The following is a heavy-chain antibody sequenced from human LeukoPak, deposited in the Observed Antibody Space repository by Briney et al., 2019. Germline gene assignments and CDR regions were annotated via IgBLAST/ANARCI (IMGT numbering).Heavy chain of an antibody. J-gene: IGHJ5*02. D-gene: IGHD3-3*01. CDR3: ARLTIFGVLTINWFDP. CDR2: INHSGST. V-gene: IGHV4-34*01. CDR1: GGSFSGYY. Sequence: SETLSLTCAVYGGSFSGYYWSWIRQPPGKGLEWIGEINHSGSTNYNPSLKSRVTISVDTSKNQVSLRLTSVTAADTAVYYCARLTIFGVLTINWFDPWGQGTLVTVSS.